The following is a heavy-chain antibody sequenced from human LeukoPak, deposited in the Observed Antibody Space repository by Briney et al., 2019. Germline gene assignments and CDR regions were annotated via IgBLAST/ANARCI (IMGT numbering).Heavy chain of an antibody. Sequence: AASVKVSCKASGYTFTSYYMHWVRQAPGQGFEWMGIINPSGGSTSYAQKFQGRVTMTRDMSTSTDYMELSSLRSEDTAVYYCARDNSVEDTAWWFDPWGQGTLVTVSS. CDR2: INPSGGST. CDR3: ARDNSVEDTAWWFDP. D-gene: IGHD4-23*01. J-gene: IGHJ5*02. CDR1: GYTFTSYY. V-gene: IGHV1-46*01.